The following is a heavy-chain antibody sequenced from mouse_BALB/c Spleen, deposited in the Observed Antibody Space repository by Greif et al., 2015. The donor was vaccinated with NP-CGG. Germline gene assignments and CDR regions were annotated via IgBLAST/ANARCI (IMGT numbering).Heavy chain of an antibody. CDR2: IRNKANGYTT. Sequence: EVKLMESGGGLVQPGGSLRLSCATSGFTFTDYYMSWVCQPPGKALEWLGFIRNKANGYTTEYSASVKGRFTISRDNSQSILYLQMNTLRAEDSATYYCAREYGNYFDYWGQGTTLTVSS. D-gene: IGHD2-10*02. CDR1: GFTFTDYY. V-gene: IGHV7-3*02. J-gene: IGHJ2*01. CDR3: AREYGNYFDY.